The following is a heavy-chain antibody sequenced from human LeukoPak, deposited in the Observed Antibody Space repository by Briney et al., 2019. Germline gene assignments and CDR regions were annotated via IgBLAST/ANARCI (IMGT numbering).Heavy chain of an antibody. V-gene: IGHV1-69*13. CDR2: IIPIFGTA. Sequence: ASVKVSCKASGGTFSSYAISWVRQAPGQGLEWMGGIIPIFGTANYAQKFQGRVTITADESTSTAYMELSSLRSEDTAVNYCARDRVTGPYWYYYGMDVWGQGTTVTVSS. CDR3: ARDRVTGPYWYYYGMDV. CDR1: GGTFSSYA. J-gene: IGHJ6*02. D-gene: IGHD1-1*01.